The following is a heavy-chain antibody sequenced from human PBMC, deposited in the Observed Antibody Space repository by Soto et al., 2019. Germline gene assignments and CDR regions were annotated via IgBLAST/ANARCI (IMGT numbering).Heavy chain of an antibody. D-gene: IGHD3-9*01. V-gene: IGHV1-69*02. CDR3: ARGGNFDWLLNINWFDP. Sequence: GASVKVSCKASGGTFSSYTISWVRQAPGQGLEWMGRIIPILGIANCAQKFQGRVTITADKSTSTAYMELSSLGSEDTAVYYCARGGNFDWLLNINWFDPWGQGTLVTVSS. CDR1: GGTFSSYT. CDR2: IIPILGIA. J-gene: IGHJ5*02.